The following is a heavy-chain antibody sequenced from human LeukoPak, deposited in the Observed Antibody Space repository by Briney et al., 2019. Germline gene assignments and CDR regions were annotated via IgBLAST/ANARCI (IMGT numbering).Heavy chain of an antibody. J-gene: IGHJ1*01. CDR1: GFTFSSYE. V-gene: IGHV3-48*03. Sequence: PGGSLTLSCAPSGFTFSSYEMNWVRQAPGEGLEWVSYISNSGTAIYYADSVKGRFTSSRDNAKSSLYLQMNSLRAEDTAVYYCARAGYSMDTEYFQHWGQGTLVTVSS. CDR3: ARAGYSMDTEYFQH. CDR2: ISNSGTAI. D-gene: IGHD5-18*01.